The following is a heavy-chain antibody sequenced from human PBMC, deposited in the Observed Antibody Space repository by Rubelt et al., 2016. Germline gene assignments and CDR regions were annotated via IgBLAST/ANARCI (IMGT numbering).Heavy chain of an antibody. Sequence: QLHLQESGPGLVKPSETLSLNCTVSGGSISSSDYYWGWIRQPPGKGLEWIGNMYHSGSTNYNPSLKSRVTISVDTSKNQCALKLSSVPAADTAGYYCARGDIAAAGAPFDYWGQGTLVTVSS. CDR1: GGSISSSDYY. V-gene: IGHV4-39*07. J-gene: IGHJ4*02. CDR3: ARGDIAAAGAPFDY. D-gene: IGHD6-13*01. CDR2: MYHSGST.